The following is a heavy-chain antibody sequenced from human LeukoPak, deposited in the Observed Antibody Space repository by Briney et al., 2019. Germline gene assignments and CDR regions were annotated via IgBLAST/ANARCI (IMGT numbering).Heavy chain of an antibody. V-gene: IGHV4-34*01. CDR3: ARLGTVTSNDY. Sequence: SETLSLTCAVYGGSFSGYYWSWIRQPPGKGLEWIGEINHSGSTNYNPSLKSRVTISVDTSKNQFSLKLSSVTAADTAVYYCARLGTVTSNDYWGQGTLVTVSS. J-gene: IGHJ4*02. D-gene: IGHD4-17*01. CDR1: GGSFSGYY. CDR2: INHSGST.